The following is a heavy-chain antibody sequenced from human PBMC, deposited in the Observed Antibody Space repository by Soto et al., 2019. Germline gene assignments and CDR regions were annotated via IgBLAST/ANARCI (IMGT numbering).Heavy chain of an antibody. CDR2: IKQEGSEK. CDR3: ARVYYDFWSGPLKI. J-gene: IGHJ3*02. D-gene: IGHD3-3*01. Sequence: PVGALRLSCAASGFTFSSHWMRWVRQAPGKGLEWVANIKQEGSEKYYVDSVKGRFTISRDNAKNSLYLQMNSLRAEDTAVYYCARVYYDFWSGPLKIWGQGTMVTVSS. CDR1: GFTFSSHW. V-gene: IGHV3-7*01.